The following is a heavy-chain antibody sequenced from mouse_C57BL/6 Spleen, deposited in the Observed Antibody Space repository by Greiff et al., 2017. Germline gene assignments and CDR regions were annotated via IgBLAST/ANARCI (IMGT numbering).Heavy chain of an antibody. CDR2: TEPSYSYT. J-gene: IGHJ3*01. V-gene: IGHV1-50*01. CDR1: GYTFTSYW. D-gene: IGHD1-1*01. Sequence: QVQLQQPGAELVKPGASVKLSCKASGYTFTSYWMQWVKQRPGQGLEWNGETEPSYSYTNYNQKFKGHATLTVVPSSSTAYMQLTSLTSQGSAVFYCASSVYYYGCSDGAYWGQGTLVTVSA. CDR3: ASSVYYYGCSDGAY.